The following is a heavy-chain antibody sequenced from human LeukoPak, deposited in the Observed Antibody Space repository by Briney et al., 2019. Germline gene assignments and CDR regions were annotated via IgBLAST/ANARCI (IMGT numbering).Heavy chain of an antibody. D-gene: IGHD2-2*01. Sequence: SETLSLTCTVSGGSISSSSYYWGWIRQPPGKGLEWIGSIYYSGSTYYNPSLKSRVTISVDTSKNQFSLKLSSVTAADTAVYYCARHGRGYCSGITCFNFDHWGQGTLVTVSS. J-gene: IGHJ4*02. V-gene: IGHV4-39*01. CDR2: IYYSGST. CDR1: GGSISSSSYY. CDR3: ARHGRGYCSGITCFNFDH.